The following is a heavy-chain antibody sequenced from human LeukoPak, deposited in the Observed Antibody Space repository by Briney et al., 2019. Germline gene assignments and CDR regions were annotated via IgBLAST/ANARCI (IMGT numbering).Heavy chain of an antibody. CDR2: INPNSGGT. D-gene: IGHD6-25*01. V-gene: IGHV1-2*02. CDR3: ARDPKIAAAGGYYYYGMDV. J-gene: IGHJ6*02. CDR1: GYTFTGYY. Sequence: GASVKVSCKASGYTFTGYYMHWVRQAPGQGLEWMGWINPNSGGTNYAQKFQGRVTMTRDTSISTAYMELSRLRSDDTAVYYCARDPKIAAAGGYYYYGMDVWGQGTTVTVSS.